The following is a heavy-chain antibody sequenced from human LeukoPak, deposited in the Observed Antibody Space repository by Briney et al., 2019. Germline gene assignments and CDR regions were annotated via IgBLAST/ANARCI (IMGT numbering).Heavy chain of an antibody. CDR1: GGSMSSSSYY. J-gene: IGHJ5*02. V-gene: IGHV4-39*01. CDR3: ASATRDNDYESWFDP. D-gene: IGHD4-17*01. Sequence: TSETLSLTCTVSGGSMSSSSYYWGWIRQPPGKGLEWIGSIYYSGSTYYNPSLKSRVTISVDTSKNQFSLKLSSVTAADTAVYYCASATRDNDYESWFDPWGQGTLVTVSS. CDR2: IYYSGST.